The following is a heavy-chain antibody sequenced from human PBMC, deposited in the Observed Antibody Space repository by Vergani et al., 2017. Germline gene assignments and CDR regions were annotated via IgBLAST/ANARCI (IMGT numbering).Heavy chain of an antibody. CDR1: GFTVSSNY. CDR3: ARERYYYDSSGSIFDY. D-gene: IGHD3-22*01. V-gene: IGHV3-66*02. J-gene: IGHJ4*02. Sequence: EVQLVESGGGLVQPGGSLRLSCAASGFTVSSNYMSWVRQAPGKGLEWVSVIYSGGSTYYADSVKGRFTTSRDNSKNTLYLQMNSLRAEDTAVYYCARERYYYDSSGSIFDYWGQGTLVTVSS. CDR2: IYSGGST.